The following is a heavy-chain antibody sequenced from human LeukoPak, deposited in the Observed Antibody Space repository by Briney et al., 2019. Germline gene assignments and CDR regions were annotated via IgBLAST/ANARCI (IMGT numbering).Heavy chain of an antibody. J-gene: IGHJ4*02. Sequence: ASVKVSCKASGYTFTSYYMHWVRQAPGQGLEWMGIINPSGGSTSYAQKFQGRVTMTRDTSTSTVYMELSSLRSEDTAVYYCAGRSREQQLVKEYYFDYWGQGTLVTVSS. CDR1: GYTFTSYY. D-gene: IGHD6-13*01. CDR3: AGRSREQQLVKEYYFDY. V-gene: IGHV1-46*01. CDR2: INPSGGST.